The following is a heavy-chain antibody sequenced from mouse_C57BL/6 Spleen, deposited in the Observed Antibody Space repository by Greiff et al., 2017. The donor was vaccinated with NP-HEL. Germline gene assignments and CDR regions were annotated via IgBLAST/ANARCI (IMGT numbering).Heavy chain of an antibody. CDR2: IYPGDGDT. D-gene: IGHD2-4*01. CDR1: GYAFSSSW. V-gene: IGHV1-82*01. CDR3: ASYDYDEGWYFDV. J-gene: IGHJ1*03. Sequence: VQLQQSGPELVKPGASVKISCKASGYAFSSSWMNWVKQRPGKGLEWIGRIYPGDGDTNYNGKFKGKATLTADKSSSTAYMQLSSLTSEDSAVYFCASYDYDEGWYFDVWGTGTTVTVSS.